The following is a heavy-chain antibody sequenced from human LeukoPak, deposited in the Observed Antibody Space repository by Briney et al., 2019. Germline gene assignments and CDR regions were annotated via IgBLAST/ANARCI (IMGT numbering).Heavy chain of an antibody. Sequence: GGSLRLSCAASGFTFSSYWMSWVRQAPGKGLEWVANIKQDGSEKYYVDSVKGRFTISRDNAKNSLYLQMNSLRAEDTAVYYCARWDIRGTAHQLDYWGQGTLVTVSS. J-gene: IGHJ4*02. D-gene: IGHD1-7*01. CDR1: GFTFSSYW. V-gene: IGHV3-7*01. CDR2: IKQDGSEK. CDR3: ARWDIRGTAHQLDY.